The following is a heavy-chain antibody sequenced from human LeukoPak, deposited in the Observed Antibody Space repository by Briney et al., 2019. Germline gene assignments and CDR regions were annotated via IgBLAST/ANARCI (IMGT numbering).Heavy chain of an antibody. D-gene: IGHD5-18*01. V-gene: IGHV3-74*01. Sequence: GGSLRLSCAASVFTFSSYWMHWVRQAPGKGLVWVSRINTDGSITNYADSVKGRFTISRDNAKNRLYVQMNSLRADDTAVYYCATGSGLWSPDYWGQGTLVTVSS. CDR2: INTDGSIT. CDR1: VFTFSSYW. CDR3: ATGSGLWSPDY. J-gene: IGHJ4*02.